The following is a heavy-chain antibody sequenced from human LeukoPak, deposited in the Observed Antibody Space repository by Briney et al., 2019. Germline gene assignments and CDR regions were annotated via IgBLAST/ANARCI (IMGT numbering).Heavy chain of an antibody. Sequence: GGSLRLSCAASGFTFSSYSMNWVRQAPGKGLEWVANIKQDGSEKYYVDSVKGRFTISRDNAKNSLYLQMNSLRAEDMALYYCARSREYSSSARYFDYWGQGTLVTVSS. CDR3: ARSREYSSSARYFDY. CDR2: IKQDGSEK. CDR1: GFTFSSYS. D-gene: IGHD6-6*01. V-gene: IGHV3-7*03. J-gene: IGHJ4*02.